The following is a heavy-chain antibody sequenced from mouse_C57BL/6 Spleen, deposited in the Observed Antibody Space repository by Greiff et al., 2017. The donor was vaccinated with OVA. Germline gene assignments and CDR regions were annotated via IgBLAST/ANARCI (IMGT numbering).Heavy chain of an antibody. J-gene: IGHJ4*01. D-gene: IGHD2-9*01. CDR2: IWTGGGT. CDR1: GFSLTSYA. Sequence: VQLQQSGPGLVAPSQSLSITCTVSGFSLTSYAISWVRQPPGKGLEWLGVIWTGGGTNYNSALKSRLSISKDNSKSQVFLKMNSLQTDDTARYYCATYYGYDNYAMDYWGQGTSVTVSS. CDR3: ATYYGYDNYAMDY. V-gene: IGHV2-9-1*01.